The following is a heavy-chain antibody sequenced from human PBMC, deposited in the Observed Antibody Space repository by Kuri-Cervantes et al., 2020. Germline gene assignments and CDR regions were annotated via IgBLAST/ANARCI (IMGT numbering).Heavy chain of an antibody. CDR1: GFTFSSYD. V-gene: IGHV3-13*01. CDR2: IGTAGDT. D-gene: IGHD2-8*01. CDR3: AKGGLKVVDY. J-gene: IGHJ4*02. Sequence: LSLTCAASGFTFSSYDMHWVRQATGKGLEWVSAIGTAGDTYYPGSVKGRFTISRDNAKNTLFLQVNSLRAEDTAVYYCAKGGLKVVDYWGQGTLVTVSS.